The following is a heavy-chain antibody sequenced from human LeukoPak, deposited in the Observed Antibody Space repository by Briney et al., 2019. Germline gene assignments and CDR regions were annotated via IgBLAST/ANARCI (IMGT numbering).Heavy chain of an antibody. CDR1: GYSFTTYW. D-gene: IGHD3-10*01. Sequence: GASLQISCKGSGYSFTTYWITWVRQVPGKGLEWMGTIDPSDSYTNYSPSFQGHVSISVDKSISTAYLQWSSLKASDTAMYYCARHLFGSVTHNVDYWGQGTLVTVSP. V-gene: IGHV5-10-1*01. J-gene: IGHJ4*02. CDR2: IDPSDSYT. CDR3: ARHLFGSVTHNVDY.